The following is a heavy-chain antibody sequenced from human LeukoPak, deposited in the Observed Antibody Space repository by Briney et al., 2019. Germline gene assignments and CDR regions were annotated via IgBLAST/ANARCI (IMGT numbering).Heavy chain of an antibody. CDR2: IKEDGSEK. J-gene: IGHJ4*02. CDR3: ARGGHSYGE. D-gene: IGHD5-18*01. CDR1: GFTFSSYW. Sequence: GGSLRLSCEASGFTFSSYWMSWVHQAPGKGLEWVANIKEDGSEKYYVDSVKGRFTISRDNAKNSLYLQMNSLRAEDTAVYYCARGGHSYGEWGQGTLVTVSS. V-gene: IGHV3-7*01.